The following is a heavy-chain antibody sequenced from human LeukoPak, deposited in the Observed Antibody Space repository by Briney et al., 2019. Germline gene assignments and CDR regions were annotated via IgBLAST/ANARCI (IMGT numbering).Heavy chain of an antibody. CDR1: GGSISSSNW. D-gene: IGHD3/OR15-3a*01. CDR2: IYHSGST. J-gene: IGHJ4*02. CDR3: ARQTGSGLFILP. Sequence: SGTLSLTCAVSGGSISSSNWWSWVRQPPGKGLEWIGEIYHSGSTNYNPSLKSRVSISIDTSKNQFSLRLTSVTAADTAVYYCARQTGSGLFILPGGQGTLVTVSS. V-gene: IGHV4-4*02.